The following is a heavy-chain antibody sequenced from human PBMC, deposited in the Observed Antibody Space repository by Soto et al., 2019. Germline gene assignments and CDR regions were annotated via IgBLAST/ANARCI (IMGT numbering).Heavy chain of an antibody. V-gene: IGHV1-46*03. CDR3: ASRGIAAAGTYYDY. Sequence: SVEVSSTASRETFTSSYMHWVRQAPGQGLEWMGIINPSGGSTSYAQKFQGRVTMTRDTSTSTVYMELSSLRSEDTAVYYCASRGIAAAGTYYDYWGQGTLVTVSS. J-gene: IGHJ4*02. CDR1: RETFTSSY. D-gene: IGHD6-13*01. CDR2: INPSGGST.